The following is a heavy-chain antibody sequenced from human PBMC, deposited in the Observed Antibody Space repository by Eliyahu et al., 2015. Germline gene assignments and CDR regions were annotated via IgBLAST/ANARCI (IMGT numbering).Heavy chain of an antibody. Sequence: EVQLVESGGGLGQPGGSLRLSCAASGFTFSSYAMSWVRQAPGKGLEWVSVISSSGDRAYYADSVKGRFSMSRDNSKNTLYLQMNGLRAEDTAVYYCAKRDAVVGVNDYWGQGTLVTVSS. J-gene: IGHJ4*02. D-gene: IGHD6-19*01. CDR1: GFTFSSYA. CDR3: AKRDAVVGVNDY. CDR2: ISSSGDRA. V-gene: IGHV3-23*04.